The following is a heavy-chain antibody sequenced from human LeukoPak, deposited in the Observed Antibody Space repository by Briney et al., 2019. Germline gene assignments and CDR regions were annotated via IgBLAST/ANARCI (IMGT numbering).Heavy chain of an antibody. CDR2: HNLKSGGT. V-gene: IGHV1-2*02. D-gene: IGHD2-15*01. CDR3: ARDAGYCTGGSCWYFDH. J-gene: IGHJ4*02. Sequence: ASVTVSYKACGYTFPDYYLHCVRQAPGQALEGMGWHNLKSGGTNFAQRFQRRVTMTRDTSISTAYMHLSRLISDDTAVYYCARDAGYCTGGSCWYFDHWGQGTLVTVSS. CDR1: GYTFPDYY.